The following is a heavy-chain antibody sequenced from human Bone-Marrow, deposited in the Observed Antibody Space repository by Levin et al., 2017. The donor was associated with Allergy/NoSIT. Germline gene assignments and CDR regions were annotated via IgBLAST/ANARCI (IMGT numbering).Heavy chain of an antibody. CDR2: MYFSGNS. V-gene: IGHV4-39*01. Sequence: SETLSLTCIVSGGSISNSNYYWGWIRQPPGKGLEWIGSMYFSGNSFYNPSLKSRVTISVDTSKNQFSLKLSSVTAADTAVYYCARHTFYSGYDHGLDYWGQGILVTVSS. CDR1: GGSISNSNYY. D-gene: IGHD5-12*01. CDR3: ARHTFYSGYDHGLDY. J-gene: IGHJ4*02.